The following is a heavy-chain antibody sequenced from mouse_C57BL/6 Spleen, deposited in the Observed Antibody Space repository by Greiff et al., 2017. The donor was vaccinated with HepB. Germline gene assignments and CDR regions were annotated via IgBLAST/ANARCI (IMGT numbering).Heavy chain of an antibody. CDR1: GYSFTDYN. CDR3: ARSYYSNYGYAMDY. J-gene: IGHJ4*01. Sequence: EVKLVESGPELVKPGASVKISCKASGYSFTDYNMNWVKQSNGKSLEWIGVINPNYGTTSYNQKFKGKATLTVDQSSSTAYMQLNSLTSEDSAVYYCARSYYSNYGYAMDYWGQGTSVTVSS. CDR2: INPNYGTT. V-gene: IGHV1-39*01. D-gene: IGHD2-5*01.